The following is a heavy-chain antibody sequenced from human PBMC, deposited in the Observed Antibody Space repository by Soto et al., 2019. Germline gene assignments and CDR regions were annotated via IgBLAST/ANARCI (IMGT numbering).Heavy chain of an antibody. D-gene: IGHD3-3*01. V-gene: IGHV4-59*01. CDR2: IYYSGST. J-gene: IGHJ6*02. CDR3: ARGRYDFWSGYPYYYYYGMDV. CDR1: GGSISSYY. Sequence: SETLSLTCTVSGGSISSYYWSWIRQPPGKGLEWIGYIYYSGSTNYNPSLKSRVTISVDTSKNQFSLKLSSVTAADTAVYYCARGRYDFWSGYPYYYYYGMDVWGQGTTVTVSS.